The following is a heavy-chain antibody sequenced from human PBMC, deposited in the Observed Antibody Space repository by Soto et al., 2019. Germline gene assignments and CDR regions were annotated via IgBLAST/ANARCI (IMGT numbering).Heavy chain of an antibody. CDR3: AKRGDSSDRYNSGMDV. J-gene: IGHJ6*02. V-gene: IGHV3-23*01. Sequence: EMQLLESGGGLVQPGGSLRLSCTASGFTVSNYAMTWVRQAPGKGLNWVSTINNGGYIYYADSVKGRFTISRDHARNTLYLQMNSPTVAVTAVYYCAKRGDSSDRYNSGMDVWGQGTMVIVSS. D-gene: IGHD6-19*01. CDR2: INNGGYI. CDR1: GFTVSNYA.